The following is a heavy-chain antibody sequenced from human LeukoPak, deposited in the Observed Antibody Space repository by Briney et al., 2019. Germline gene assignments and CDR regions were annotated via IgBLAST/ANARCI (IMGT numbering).Heavy chain of an antibody. Sequence: GGSLRLSCAASGFTFSSYWMHWVRQAPGKGLEWVSAISGSGGSTYYADSVKGRFTISRDNSKNTLYLQINSLRAEDTAVYYCADISGSYYKEAFDIWGQGTMVTVSS. CDR3: ADISGSYYKEAFDI. CDR1: GFTFSSYW. V-gene: IGHV3-23*01. CDR2: ISGSGGST. D-gene: IGHD3-10*01. J-gene: IGHJ3*02.